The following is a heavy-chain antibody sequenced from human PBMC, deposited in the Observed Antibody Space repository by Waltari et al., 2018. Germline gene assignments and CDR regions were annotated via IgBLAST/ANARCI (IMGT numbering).Heavy chain of an antibody. Sequence: QLQLQGSGPRLVKPSETLSLTCPVSGGSSTSNRHYSGWIRQPPGQGLEWSGTISYTGATYSSPSLKSRVTISRDTSKNQLALTLGSVTAADTALYYCATYIGASLGTAAFDVWGQGTMVTVSS. CDR1: GGSSTSNRHY. D-gene: IGHD5-12*01. CDR3: ATYIGASLGTAAFDV. CDR2: ISYTGAT. J-gene: IGHJ3*01. V-gene: IGHV4-39*01.